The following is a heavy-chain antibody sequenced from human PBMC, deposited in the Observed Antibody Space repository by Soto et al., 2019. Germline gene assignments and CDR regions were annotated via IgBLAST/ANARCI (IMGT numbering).Heavy chain of an antibody. D-gene: IGHD6-13*01. CDR3: ARDRERDAWYEDY. V-gene: IGHV3-23*01. CDR1: GFRFSSYA. CDR2: ISGRDGST. J-gene: IGHJ4*02. Sequence: EVQLLESGGGLVHPGGSLRLSCVASGFRFSSYAMSWVRQAPGEGLEWVSVISGRDGSTYYADFVKGRFTISRDDSRNTLYLQMYSLRAEDTAVYYCARDRERDAWYEDYWGQGTLVTVSS.